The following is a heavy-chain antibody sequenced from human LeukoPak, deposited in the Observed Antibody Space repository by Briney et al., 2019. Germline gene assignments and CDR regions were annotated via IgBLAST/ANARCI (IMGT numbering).Heavy chain of an antibody. CDR1: GYSISSGNY. D-gene: IGHD2-2*01. V-gene: IGHV4-38-2*02. CDR3: AKRYCSSTTCYDDRGAFDY. Sequence: SETLTLTCTVSGYSISSGNYWDWIRQPPGKGLEWIGSIYHSGSTYYNPSLKSRVTISVDTSKNQFSLRLSSVTAADTAVYYCAKRYCSSTTCYDDRGAFDYWGQGTLVTVSS. J-gene: IGHJ4*02. CDR2: IYHSGST.